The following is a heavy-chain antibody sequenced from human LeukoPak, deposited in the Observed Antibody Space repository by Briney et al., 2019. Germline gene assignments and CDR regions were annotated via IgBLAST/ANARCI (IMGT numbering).Heavy chain of an antibody. CDR2: ISDRSSTI. J-gene: IGHJ4*02. CDR1: GFTFTEYS. CDR3: ATGRYGEILFDY. D-gene: IGHD3-10*01. V-gene: IGHV3-48*04. Sequence: GGSLRLSCAASGFTFTEYSIIWVRQAPGKGLEWVSFISDISDRSSTIHYADSVKGRFTISRDNAERSVYLQMNSLRADDTAVYYCATGRYGEILFDYWGQGTLVTVSS.